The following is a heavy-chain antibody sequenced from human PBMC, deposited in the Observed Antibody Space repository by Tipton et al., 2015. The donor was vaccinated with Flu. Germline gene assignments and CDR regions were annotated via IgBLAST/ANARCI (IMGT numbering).Heavy chain of an antibody. Sequence: GLVKPSETLSLTCSVSGDSIGGDYYWGWIRQPPGKGLEWLGNIHHSGSTYYNSSLKSRVTISLDKSNNQFSLRLVSVTATDTAVYYCARSSTRGESDFWGQGILVTVSS. D-gene: IGHD3-16*01. CDR2: IHHSGST. J-gene: IGHJ4*02. CDR3: ARSSTRGESDF. CDR1: GDSIGGDYY. V-gene: IGHV4-38-2*01.